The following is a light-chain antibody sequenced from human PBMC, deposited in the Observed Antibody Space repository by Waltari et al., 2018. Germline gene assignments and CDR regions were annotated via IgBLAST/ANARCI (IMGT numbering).Light chain of an antibody. V-gene: IGKV2-30*02. Sequence: DVVLTQSPLSLTVTLGQPASISCRSSQGLVHDSGYTYLNWFQQRPGQPPRRLIYKISSRDSGVPDRFGGSGAGTDFTLKISRVEAEDVAIYYCMHGGNWPYSFGQGTKLEIK. CDR2: KIS. CDR3: MHGGNWPYS. CDR1: QGLVHDSGYTY. J-gene: IGKJ2*01.